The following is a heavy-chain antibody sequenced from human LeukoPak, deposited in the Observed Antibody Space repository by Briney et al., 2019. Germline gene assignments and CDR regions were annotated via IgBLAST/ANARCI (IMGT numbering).Heavy chain of an antibody. CDR2: IYYSGST. V-gene: IGHV4-59*08. J-gene: IGHJ6*02. Sequence: SETLSLTCTVSGGSISSYYWSWIRQPPGKGLEWIGYIYYSGSTNYNPSLKSRVTISVDTSKNQFSLKLSSVTAADTAVYYCARLRGYSYGYYHYGMDVWGQGTTVTVSS. D-gene: IGHD5-18*01. CDR3: ARLRGYSYGYYHYGMDV. CDR1: GGSISSYY.